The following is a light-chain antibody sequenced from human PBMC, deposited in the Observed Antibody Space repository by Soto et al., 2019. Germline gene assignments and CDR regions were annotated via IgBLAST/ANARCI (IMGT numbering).Light chain of an antibody. V-gene: IGKV3-20*01. J-gene: IGKJ3*01. CDR3: HQYGSSPFS. CDR1: QSVSANY. Sequence: EVVLTQSPATLSLSPGERATLSCRANQSVSANYLAWYQQKPGQAPRLLIHGASSRATGIPDRCSGSGSGTDFTLTISRLEPEDFAVFYCHQYGSSPFSCGPATNVDIK. CDR2: GAS.